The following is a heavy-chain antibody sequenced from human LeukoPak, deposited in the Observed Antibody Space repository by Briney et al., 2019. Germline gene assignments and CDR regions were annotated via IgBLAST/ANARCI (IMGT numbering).Heavy chain of an antibody. V-gene: IGHV4-31*11. D-gene: IGHD4-17*01. CDR2: IYYSGST. CDR1: GGSISSGGYS. CDR3: ARLPDYGDFDY. J-gene: IGHJ4*02. Sequence: SETLSLTCAVSGGSISSGGYSWSWIRQPPGKGLEWIGYIYYSGSTYYNPSLKGRVTISVDTSKNQFSLKLSSVTAADTAVYYCARLPDYGDFDYWGQGTLVTVSS.